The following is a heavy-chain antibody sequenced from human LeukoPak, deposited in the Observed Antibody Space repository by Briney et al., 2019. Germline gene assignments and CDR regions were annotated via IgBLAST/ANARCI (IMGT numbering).Heavy chain of an antibody. Sequence: SETLSLTCTVSGGSISSYYWSWIRQPPGKGLEWIGEINHSGSTNYNPSLKSRVTISVDTSKNQFSLKLSSVTAADTAVYYCARRGEIPFDPWGQGTLVTVSS. CDR3: ARRGEIPFDP. D-gene: IGHD2-21*01. J-gene: IGHJ5*02. CDR2: INHSGST. CDR1: GGSISSYY. V-gene: IGHV4-34*01.